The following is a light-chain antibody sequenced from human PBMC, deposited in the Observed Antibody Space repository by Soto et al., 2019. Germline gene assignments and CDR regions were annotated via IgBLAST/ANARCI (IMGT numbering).Light chain of an antibody. J-gene: IGLJ2*01. CDR3: HSFSIKNNNGL. V-gene: IGLV2-14*01. CDR2: DVS. Sequence: QSVLTQPASVSGSPGQSITISCTGTSSDVGRHNRISWYQQPPGKAPKLILFDVSNRPSGISHRFSGSKSGNTASLTISGLQAGDEADYYCHSFSIKNNNGLFGVGTKLAAL. CDR1: SSDVGRHNR.